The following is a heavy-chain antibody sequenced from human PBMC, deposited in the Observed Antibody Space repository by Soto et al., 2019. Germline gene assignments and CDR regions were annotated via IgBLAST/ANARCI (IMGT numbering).Heavy chain of an antibody. V-gene: IGHV4-34*01. CDR1: GGSFSGYY. D-gene: IGHD2-2*01. Sequence: KPSETLSLTCAVYGGSFSGYYWSWIRQPPGKGLEWIGEINHSGSTNYNPSLKSRVTISVDTSKNQFSLNLTSVTAADTAVYYCARLTNIRIPNFDFWGQGTLVNVSS. J-gene: IGHJ4*02. CDR2: INHSGST. CDR3: ARLTNIRIPNFDF.